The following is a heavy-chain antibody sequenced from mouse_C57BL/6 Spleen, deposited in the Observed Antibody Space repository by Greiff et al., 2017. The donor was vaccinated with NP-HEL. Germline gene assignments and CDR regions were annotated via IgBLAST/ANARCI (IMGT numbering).Heavy chain of an antibody. J-gene: IGHJ1*03. V-gene: IGHV3-6*01. D-gene: IGHD1-1*01. Sequence: EVQLQQSGPGLVKPSQSLSLTCSVTGYSITSGYYWNWIRQFPGNKLEWMGYISYDGSNNYNPSLKNRISITRDTSKNQFFLKLNSVTTEDTATYYCAREGDYYGSSYPRYFDVWGTGTTVTVSS. CDR1: GYSITSGYY. CDR2: ISYDGSN. CDR3: AREGDYYGSSYPRYFDV.